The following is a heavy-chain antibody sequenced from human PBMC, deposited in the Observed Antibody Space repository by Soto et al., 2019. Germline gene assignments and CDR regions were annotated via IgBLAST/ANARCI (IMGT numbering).Heavy chain of an antibody. D-gene: IGHD5-12*01. Sequence: EVQLLESGGDLVQPGGSLRLSCSATGFTFRTYGMAWVRQAPGKGLEWVSGIIETGKNTNYADSVRGRFTLSRNNSKNTLYFLMNTLRAENPAVYYCAKVRATKSGVIWKYGMDVWGPGTTVSVSS. V-gene: IGHV3-23*01. J-gene: IGHJ6*02. CDR1: GFTFRTYG. CDR3: AKVRATKSGVIWKYGMDV. CDR2: IIETGKNT.